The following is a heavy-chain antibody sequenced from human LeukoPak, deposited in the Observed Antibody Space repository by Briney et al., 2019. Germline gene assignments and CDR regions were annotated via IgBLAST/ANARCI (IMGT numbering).Heavy chain of an antibody. D-gene: IGHD1-26*01. Sequence: SETPSLTCAVYGGSFSGYYWSWIRQPPGKGLEWIGEINHSGSTNYNPSLKSRVTISVDTSKNQFSLKLSSVTAADTAVYYCARKSYGRFDYWGQGTLVTVSS. J-gene: IGHJ4*02. V-gene: IGHV4-34*01. CDR3: ARKSYGRFDY. CDR1: GGSFSGYY. CDR2: INHSGST.